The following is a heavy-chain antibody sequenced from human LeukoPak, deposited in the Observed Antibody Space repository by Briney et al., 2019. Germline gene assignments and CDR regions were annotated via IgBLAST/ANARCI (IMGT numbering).Heavy chain of an antibody. CDR3: AREVGRYCSSTSCESDAFDI. CDR1: GGTFSSYA. V-gene: IGHV1-69*13. D-gene: IGHD2-2*01. Sequence: SVKVSCKASGGTFSSYAISWVRQAPGQGLEWMGGIIPIFGTADYAQKFQGRVTITADESTSTAYMELSSLRSEDTAVYYCAREVGRYCSSTSCESDAFDIWGQGTMVTVSS. J-gene: IGHJ3*02. CDR2: IIPIFGTA.